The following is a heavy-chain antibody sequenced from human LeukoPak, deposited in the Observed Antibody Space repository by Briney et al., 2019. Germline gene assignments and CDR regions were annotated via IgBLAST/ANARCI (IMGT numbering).Heavy chain of an antibody. CDR1: GGSISSSSYY. V-gene: IGHV4-39*07. D-gene: IGHD3-3*01. Sequence: SETLSLTCTVSGGSISSSSYYWGWIRQPPGKGLEWIGSIYYSGSTYYNPSLKRRVTISVDTSKNQFSLKLSSVTAADTAVYYCASSPRVGVVIYFDYWGQGTLVTVSS. J-gene: IGHJ4*02. CDR2: IYYSGST. CDR3: ASSPRVGVVIYFDY.